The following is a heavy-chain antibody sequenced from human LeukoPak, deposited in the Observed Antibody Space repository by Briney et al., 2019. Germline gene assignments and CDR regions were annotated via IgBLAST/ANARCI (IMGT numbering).Heavy chain of an antibody. D-gene: IGHD3-22*01. V-gene: IGHV1-46*01. J-gene: IGHJ4*02. CDR1: GYTFTSYD. CDR2: INPSGGST. Sequence: ASVKVSCKASGYTFTSYDFNWVRQAPGQGLEWMGIINPSGGSTSYAQKFQGRVTTTRDTSTSTVYMELSSLRSEDTAVYYCARDLVPHYYDSSGQYYFDYWGQGTLVTVSS. CDR3: ARDLVPHYYDSSGQYYFDY.